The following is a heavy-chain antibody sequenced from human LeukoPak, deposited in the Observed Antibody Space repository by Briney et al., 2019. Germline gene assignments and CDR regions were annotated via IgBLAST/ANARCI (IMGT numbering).Heavy chain of an antibody. Sequence: PGGSLRLSCATSGFSFSGSTMHWVRQAPGKGLEWVSAISGSGGSTYYADSVKGRFTISRDNSKNTLYLQMNSLRAEDTAVYYCANGEGPIDYWGQGTLVTVSS. CDR3: ANGEGPIDY. CDR2: ISGSGGST. V-gene: IGHV3-23*01. D-gene: IGHD3-10*01. CDR1: GFSFSGST. J-gene: IGHJ4*02.